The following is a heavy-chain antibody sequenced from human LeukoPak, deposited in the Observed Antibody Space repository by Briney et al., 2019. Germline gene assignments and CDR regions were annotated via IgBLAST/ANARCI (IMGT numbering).Heavy chain of an antibody. CDR1: GFTFRNYA. D-gene: IGHD1-26*01. CDR2: IGGSGGST. CDR3: ARAVGDRWELPPYFDY. J-gene: IGHJ4*02. V-gene: IGHV3-23*01. Sequence: PGGSLRLSCTASGFTFRNYAMNWVRQAPGKGLEWVSAIGGSGGSTYYADSMKGRFTISRDNSRNTLYLQMNSLRAEDTAVYYCARAVGDRWELPPYFDYWGQGTLVTVSS.